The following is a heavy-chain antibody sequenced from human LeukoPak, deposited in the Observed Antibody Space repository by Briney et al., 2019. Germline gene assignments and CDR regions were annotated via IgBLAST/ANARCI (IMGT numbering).Heavy chain of an antibody. D-gene: IGHD2-15*01. Sequence: GGSLRLSCAASGFTFSRYWTQWVRQAPGKGLVWVSRINSDGSRTFYADSVKGRFTISRDNAKNLLYLQMNSLRAEDTAVYYCARAYCSGGSCYPFDYWGQGTLVTVSS. CDR1: GFTFSRYW. CDR2: INSDGSRT. CDR3: ARAYCSGGSCYPFDY. J-gene: IGHJ4*02. V-gene: IGHV3-74*01.